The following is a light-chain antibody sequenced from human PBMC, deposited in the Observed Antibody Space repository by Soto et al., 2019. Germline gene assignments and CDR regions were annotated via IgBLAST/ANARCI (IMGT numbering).Light chain of an antibody. Sequence: GLSQSAGTLSLSKGERATLSCRASQSVSSSYLAWYQQKPGQAPRLLIYNASSRATGIPDRFSGSGSGTDFTLTISRLEPEDFAVYYCQQYGNSRGTFGQRTK. J-gene: IGKJ1*01. V-gene: IGKV3-20*01. CDR1: QSVSSSY. CDR3: QQYGNSRGT. CDR2: NAS.